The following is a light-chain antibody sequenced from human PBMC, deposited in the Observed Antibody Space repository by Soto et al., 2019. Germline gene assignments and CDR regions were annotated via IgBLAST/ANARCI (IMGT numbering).Light chain of an antibody. CDR3: QVLDSSSDHFLV. Sequence: SYELTQPPSVSVAPGKTARITCGGNNIGSKSVHWYQQKPGQAPVLVIYYDSDRPSGIPERFSGSNSGNTATLTISSVEAGDEAEYYCQVLDSSSDHFLVFGGGTKLTVL. CDR2: YDS. J-gene: IGLJ2*01. CDR1: NIGSKS. V-gene: IGLV3-21*04.